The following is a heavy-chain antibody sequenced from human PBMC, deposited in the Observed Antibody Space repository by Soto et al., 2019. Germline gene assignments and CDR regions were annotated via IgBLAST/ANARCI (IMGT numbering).Heavy chain of an antibody. V-gene: IGHV3-30-3*01. Sequence: QVQLVESGGGVVQPGRSLRLSCAASGFTFSSYAMHWVRQAPGKGLEWVAVISYDGSNKYYADSVKGRFTISRDNSKNTLYLQMNSLRAEDTAVYYCARDKGYYDSSGYDYWGQGTLVTVSS. D-gene: IGHD3-22*01. CDR3: ARDKGYYDSSGYDY. CDR2: ISYDGSNK. J-gene: IGHJ4*02. CDR1: GFTFSSYA.